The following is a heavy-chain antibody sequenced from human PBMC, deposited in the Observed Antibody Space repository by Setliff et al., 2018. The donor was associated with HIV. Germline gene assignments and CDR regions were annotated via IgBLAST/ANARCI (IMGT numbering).Heavy chain of an antibody. CDR1: GYTFITYY. Sequence: GASVKVSCKASGYTFITYYMHWVRQAPGQGLEWMGIINPSGGSTNYAQKFQGRVTMTRDTSTSTVYMELSSLRSEGTAVYYCARDHMSVGAWVGATRRGLFQHWGQGTLVTVSS. CDR3: ARDHMSVGAWVGATRRGLFQH. D-gene: IGHD1-26*01. V-gene: IGHV1-46*01. J-gene: IGHJ1*01. CDR2: INPSGGST.